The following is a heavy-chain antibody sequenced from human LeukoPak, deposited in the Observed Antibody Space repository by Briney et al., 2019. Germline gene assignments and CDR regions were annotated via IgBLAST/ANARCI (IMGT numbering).Heavy chain of an antibody. CDR2: IYYSGST. CDR3: ARGAVAGKTSWFDP. Sequence: SETLSLTCTVSGGSISSYYWSWIRQPPGKGLEWIGYIYYSGSTNYNPSLKSRVTISVDTSKNQFSLNLSSVTAADTAVYYCARGAVAGKTSWFDPWGQGTLVTVSS. V-gene: IGHV4-59*01. CDR1: GGSISSYY. D-gene: IGHD6-19*01. J-gene: IGHJ5*02.